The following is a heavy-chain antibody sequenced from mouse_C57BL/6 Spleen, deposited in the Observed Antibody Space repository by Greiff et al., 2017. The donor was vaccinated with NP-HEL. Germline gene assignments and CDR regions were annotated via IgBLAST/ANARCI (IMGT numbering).Heavy chain of an antibody. D-gene: IGHD2-1*01. Sequence: VQLQQSGAELVRPGTSVKLSCKASGYTFTSYWMHWVKQRPGQGLEWIGVIDPSDSYTNYNQKFKGKATLTVDTSSSTAYMQLSSLTSEDSAVYYCAGGGRGNYPDYWGQGTTLTVSA. J-gene: IGHJ2*01. CDR2: IDPSDSYT. V-gene: IGHV1-59*01. CDR3: AGGGRGNYPDY. CDR1: GYTFTSYW.